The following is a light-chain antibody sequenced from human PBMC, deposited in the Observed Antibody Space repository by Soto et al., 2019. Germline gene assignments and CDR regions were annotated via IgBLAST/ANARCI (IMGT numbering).Light chain of an antibody. Sequence: QSVLTQPPSVSGAPGQRVTISCTGSSSNIGAGYDVHWYQQLPGTAPKLLIYGNSNRPSGVPDRFSGSTSGTSASLAITGLQAEDEADYYCQSYDSSLSGFVVFGGGTKVTVL. V-gene: IGLV1-40*01. CDR3: QSYDSSLSGFVV. CDR2: GNS. CDR1: SSNIGAGYD. J-gene: IGLJ2*01.